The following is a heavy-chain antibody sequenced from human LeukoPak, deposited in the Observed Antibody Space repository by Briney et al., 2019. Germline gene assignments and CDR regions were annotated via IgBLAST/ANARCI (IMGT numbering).Heavy chain of an antibody. J-gene: IGHJ4*02. CDR1: GFTFTNHW. Sequence: GGSLRLSCVATGFTFTNHWMSWVRQTIGKGLECVAKIREDGSETHYVDSVKGRFTISRDNAKNSLYLQMNSLRAEDTAVYYCAKVQNAMTTVTTYNYWGQGTLVTVSS. V-gene: IGHV3-7*01. CDR2: IREDGSET. CDR3: AKVQNAMTTVTTYNY. D-gene: IGHD4-17*01.